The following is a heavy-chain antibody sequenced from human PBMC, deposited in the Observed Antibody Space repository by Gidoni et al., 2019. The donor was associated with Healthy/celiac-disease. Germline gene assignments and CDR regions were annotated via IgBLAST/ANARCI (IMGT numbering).Heavy chain of an antibody. CDR2: INHRGST. J-gene: IGHJ4*02. D-gene: IGHD4-17*01. V-gene: IGHV4-34*01. CDR3: ASDYGDLRSFDY. Sequence: QVQLQQWGAGRLKPSETLSLTCAVYGGSFSGYYWSWIRQPPGKGLEWIGEINHRGSTNYNPSLKSRVTISVDTSKNQFSLKLSSVTAADTAVYYCASDYGDLRSFDYWGQGTLVTVSS. CDR1: GGSFSGYY.